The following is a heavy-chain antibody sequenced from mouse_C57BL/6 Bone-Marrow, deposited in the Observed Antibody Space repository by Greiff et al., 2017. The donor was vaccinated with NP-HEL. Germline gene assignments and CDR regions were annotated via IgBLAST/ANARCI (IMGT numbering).Heavy chain of an antibody. CDR2: IYPGDGDT. Sequence: QVQLQQSGAELVKPGASVKISCKASGYAFSSYWMNWVKQRPGKGLEWIGQIYPGDGDTNYNGKFKGKATLTADKSSSTASMQLSSLTSEDSAVYFCARYYGSSYYFDYWGQVTTLTVSS. CDR3: ARYYGSSYYFDY. J-gene: IGHJ2*01. CDR1: GYAFSSYW. D-gene: IGHD1-1*01. V-gene: IGHV1-80*01.